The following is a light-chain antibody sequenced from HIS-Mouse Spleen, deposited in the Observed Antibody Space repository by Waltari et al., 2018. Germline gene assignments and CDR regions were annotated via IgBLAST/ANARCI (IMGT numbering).Light chain of an antibody. Sequence: QSALTQPASVSGSPGQSITISCTGTSSDVGGYNYVSWYQQHPGKAPKLMIYDVSNRPSGISTCFTASKSGNTASLTISGLQAEDEADYYCSSYTSSSYVVFGGGTKLTVL. J-gene: IGLJ2*01. CDR1: SSDVGGYNY. CDR3: SSYTSSSYVV. CDR2: DVS. V-gene: IGLV2-14*03.